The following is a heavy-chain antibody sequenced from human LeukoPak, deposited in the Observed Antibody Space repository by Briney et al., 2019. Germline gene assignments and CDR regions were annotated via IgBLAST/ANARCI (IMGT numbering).Heavy chain of an antibody. V-gene: IGHV1-8*01. D-gene: IGHD1-1*01. Sequence: ASVKVSCKASGYTFTSYDINWVRQATGQGLEWMGWMNPNSGNTGYAQKFQGRVTMTRNTSISTAYMELSSLRSEDTAVYYCARGVVGLQLGRTGPIDYWGQGTLVTVSS. CDR2: MNPNSGNT. CDR1: GYTFTSYD. CDR3: ARGVVGLQLGRTGPIDY. J-gene: IGHJ4*02.